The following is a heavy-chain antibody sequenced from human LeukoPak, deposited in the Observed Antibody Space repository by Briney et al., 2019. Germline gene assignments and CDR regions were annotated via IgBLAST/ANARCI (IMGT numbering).Heavy chain of an antibody. CDR3: ARDSARITPYYFDY. V-gene: IGHV1-18*01. D-gene: IGHD3-10*01. CDR1: GYTFTSYG. J-gene: IGHJ4*02. Sequence: ASVNVSCKASGYTFTSYGISWVRQAPGQGLEWMGWISAYNGNTNHAQKLQGRVTMTTDTSTSTAYMELRSLRSDDTAVYYCARDSARITPYYFDYWGQGTLVPVSS. CDR2: ISAYNGNT.